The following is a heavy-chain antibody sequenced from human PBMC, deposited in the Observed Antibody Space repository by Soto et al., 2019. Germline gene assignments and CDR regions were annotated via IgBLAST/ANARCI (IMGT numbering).Heavy chain of an antibody. V-gene: IGHV3-7*01. J-gene: IGHJ6*02. CDR1: GFTFNTYW. CDR2: IKQDGSGE. D-gene: IGHD3-10*01. Sequence: PGGSLRLSCAASGFTFNTYWMSWVRQAPGKGLEWVGNIKQDGSGENYVDSVKGRFTISRDNANHSLYLQMNSLRAEDTAVYYCARDRGPPRYLYYGMDVWGQGTTVTVSS. CDR3: ARDRGPPRYLYYGMDV.